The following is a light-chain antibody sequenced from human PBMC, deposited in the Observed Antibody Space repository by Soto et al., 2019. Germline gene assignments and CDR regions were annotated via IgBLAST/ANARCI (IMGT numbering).Light chain of an antibody. J-gene: IGLJ1*01. V-gene: IGLV1-44*01. CDR1: SXNIGSNT. CDR2: YND. Sequence: VLTQPPSASGTPGQRVTISCSGSSXNIGSNTVNWYQQLPGTAPKLLIYYNDQRPSGVPDRFSGSKSGTSASLAISGLQSEDEADYYCAAWDDSLNGFYVFGTGTKVTVL. CDR3: AAWDDSLNGFYV.